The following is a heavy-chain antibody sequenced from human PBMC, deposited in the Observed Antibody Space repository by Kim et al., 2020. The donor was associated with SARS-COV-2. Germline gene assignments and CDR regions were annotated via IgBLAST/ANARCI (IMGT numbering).Heavy chain of an antibody. CDR2: TYYRSKWYN. J-gene: IGHJ4*02. V-gene: IGHV6-1*01. D-gene: IGHD6-19*01. CDR1: GDRVSSNSAA. CDR3: ARGRQWLVNVDIDY. Sequence: SQTLSLTCAISGDRVSSNSAAWNWIRPSPSRGLEWLGRTYYRSKWYNDYAVSVKSRITINPDTSKNQFSLQLNSVTPEDTAVYYCARGRQWLVNVDIDYWGQGTLVTVSS.